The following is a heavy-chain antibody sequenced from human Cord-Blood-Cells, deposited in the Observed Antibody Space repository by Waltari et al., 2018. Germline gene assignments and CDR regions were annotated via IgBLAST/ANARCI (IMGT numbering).Heavy chain of an antibody. V-gene: IGHV4-30-4*08. Sequence: QVQLQESGPGLVKPSQTLSLTCTVSGGSISSGDYYWSGLRQPPGKGLEWIGYIYYSGSTYYNPSLKSRVTISVDTSKNQFSLKLSSVTAADTAVYYCARGYYDSSGYYYWYFDLWGRGTLVTVSS. D-gene: IGHD3-22*01. CDR2: IYYSGST. CDR1: GGSISSGDYY. CDR3: ARGYYDSSGYYYWYFDL. J-gene: IGHJ2*01.